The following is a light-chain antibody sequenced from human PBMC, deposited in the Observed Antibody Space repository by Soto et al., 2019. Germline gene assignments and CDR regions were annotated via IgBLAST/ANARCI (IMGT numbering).Light chain of an antibody. J-gene: IGKJ1*01. CDR1: QSVSSK. V-gene: IGKV3-15*01. CDR2: GAS. CDR3: QQYNKWPRT. Sequence: EIVMTQSPGALSVSLGERATLSCRASQSVSSKLAWYQQKPGQAPRLLTHGASTRATGVPARFSGSGSGTEFTLTISSLQSEDFAVYDCQQYNKWPRTFGQGTKVDIK.